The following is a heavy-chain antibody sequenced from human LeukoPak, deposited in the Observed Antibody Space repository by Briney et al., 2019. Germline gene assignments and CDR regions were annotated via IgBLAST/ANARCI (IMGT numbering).Heavy chain of an antibody. V-gene: IGHV4-30-4*01. Sequence: SETLSLTCSVSGGSISGYYWSWIRQPPGKGLEWIGYIYYSGSTYYNPSLKSRVTISVDTSKNQFSLKLSSVTAADTAVYYCARGTTRNDYWGQGTLVTVSS. D-gene: IGHD1-1*01. CDR1: GGSISGYY. J-gene: IGHJ4*02. CDR2: IYYSGST. CDR3: ARGTTRNDY.